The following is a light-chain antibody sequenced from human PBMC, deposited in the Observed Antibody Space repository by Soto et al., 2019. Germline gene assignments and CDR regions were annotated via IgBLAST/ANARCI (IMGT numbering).Light chain of an antibody. CDR2: KAS. CDR1: QSISSW. Sequence: DIQMTQSPSTLSASVGDRVTITCRASQSISSWLAWYQQKPGKAPKGLIYKASTLESGAPSRFSGSGSGTEFTLTISSLQPDDFATYYCQQSYSTLTFGGGTKVDIK. CDR3: QQSYSTLT. J-gene: IGKJ4*01. V-gene: IGKV1-5*03.